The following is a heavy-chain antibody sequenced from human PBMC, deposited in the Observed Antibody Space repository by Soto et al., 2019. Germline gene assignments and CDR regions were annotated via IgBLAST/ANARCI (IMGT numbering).Heavy chain of an antibody. CDR3: ARDQTKVVVKVWLNYYYGMDV. CDR1: GYTFTSYG. Sequence: QVQLVQSGAEVKKPGASVKVSCKASGYTFTSYGISWVRQAPGQGLEWMGWISAYNGNTNYAQKLQGRVTMTTGTSTSTAYMELRSLRSGDTAVYYCARDQTKVVVKVWLNYYYGMDVWGQGTTVTVSS. J-gene: IGHJ6*02. D-gene: IGHD3-22*01. V-gene: IGHV1-18*01. CDR2: ISAYNGNT.